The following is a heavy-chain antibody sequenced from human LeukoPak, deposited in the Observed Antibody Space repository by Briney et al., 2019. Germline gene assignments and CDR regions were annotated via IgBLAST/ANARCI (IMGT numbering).Heavy chain of an antibody. CDR2: IYHSGST. V-gene: IGHV4-38-2*02. CDR3: ARERGDNWNVGP. J-gene: IGHJ5*02. CDR1: GGSISSYY. D-gene: IGHD1-20*01. Sequence: SETLSLTCTVSGGSISSYYWGWIRQPPGKGLEWIGTIYHSGSTYYNPSLKSRVTISVDTSKNQFSLKLTSVTAADTAVYYCARERGDNWNVGPWGQGTLVTVSS.